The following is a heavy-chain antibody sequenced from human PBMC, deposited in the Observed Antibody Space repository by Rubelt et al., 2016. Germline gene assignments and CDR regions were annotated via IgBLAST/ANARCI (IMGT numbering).Heavy chain of an antibody. CDR1: GYPFLSYG. V-gene: IGHV1-18*01. CDR2: ISAYNDNT. D-gene: IGHD5/OR15-5a*01. Sequence: QGQLVQSGREVKEPGASLKVSCKANGYPFLSYGITWVREAPGQGLQWLGWISAYNDNTNYAQKFQGRVTMTTNTTTNTVYVGLRSLTSDVTAVYYCVRDQVGSTPDYWGQGTLVIVSS. CDR3: VRDQVGSTPDY. J-gene: IGHJ4*02.